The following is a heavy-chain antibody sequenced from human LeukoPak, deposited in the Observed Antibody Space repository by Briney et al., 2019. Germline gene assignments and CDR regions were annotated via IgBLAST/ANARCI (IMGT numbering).Heavy chain of an antibody. CDR3: GRGWRGLSSVYQSYQRDGIDV. CDR2: ISSTCNSI. D-gene: IGHD3-3*01. V-gene: IGHV3-21*01. CDR1: GFTFSSYA. J-gene: IGHJ6*01. Sequence: GGSLRLSCAASGFTFSSYAMSWVPQAPGKGLEWVSSISSTCNSIYYAHSVKGRFTISRDNAKNSLYLQMNSLRAEHTSVYYCGRGWRGLSSVYQSYQRDGIDVWGQGTTVTVAS.